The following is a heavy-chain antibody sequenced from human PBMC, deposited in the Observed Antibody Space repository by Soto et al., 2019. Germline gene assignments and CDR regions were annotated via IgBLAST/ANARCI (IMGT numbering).Heavy chain of an antibody. Sequence: SVKVSCKASVGTFSSYAISWVRQAPGQGLEWMGGIIPIFGTANYAQKFQGRVTITADESTSTAYMELSSLRSEDTAVYYCARVSATYYYDSSGYREYFQHWGQGTLVTVSS. CDR2: IIPIFGTA. CDR1: VGTFSSYA. D-gene: IGHD3-22*01. V-gene: IGHV1-69*13. CDR3: ARVSATYYYDSSGYREYFQH. J-gene: IGHJ1*01.